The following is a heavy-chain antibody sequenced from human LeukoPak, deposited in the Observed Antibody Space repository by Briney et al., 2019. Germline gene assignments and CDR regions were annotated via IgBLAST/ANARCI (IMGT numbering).Heavy chain of an antibody. CDR3: ARRYDFWSGYSDAFDI. CDR1: GYSFTSYW. D-gene: IGHD3-3*01. CDR2: IYPGDSDT. Sequence: GVSLKISCKGSGYSFTSYWIGWVRQMPGKGLEWMGIIYPGDSDTRYSPSFQGQVTISADKSISTAYLQWSSLKASDTAMYYCARRYDFWSGYSDAFDIWGQGTMVTVSS. V-gene: IGHV5-51*01. J-gene: IGHJ3*02.